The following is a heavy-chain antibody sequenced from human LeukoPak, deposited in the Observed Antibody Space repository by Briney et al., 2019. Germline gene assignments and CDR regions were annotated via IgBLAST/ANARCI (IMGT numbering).Heavy chain of an antibody. D-gene: IGHD4-17*01. Sequence: GGSLRLSCAASGFTFSSYWMSWVRQAPGKGLEWVGNINQDGSEKYYVDSVKGRFTISRDNAKNTLYLQMNSLRAEDTAVYYCTRGVNGDSRFDPWGQGTLVTVSS. CDR2: INQDGSEK. CDR3: TRGVNGDSRFDP. J-gene: IGHJ5*02. V-gene: IGHV3-7*04. CDR1: GFTFSSYW.